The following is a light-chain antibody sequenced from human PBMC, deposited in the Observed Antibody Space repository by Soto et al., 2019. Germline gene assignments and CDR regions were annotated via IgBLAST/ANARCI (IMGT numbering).Light chain of an antibody. J-gene: IGLJ2*01. CDR2: DVS. CDR1: SSDVGSYNY. V-gene: IGLV2-14*03. Sequence: QSALTQPASVSGSPGQSITISCTGTSSDVGSYNYVSWYQQYPGKAPKVLIYDVSNRPSGVSDRFSGSKSGTTASLTISGLQAEDEADYYCNSYTRTNTMVLGGGTKLTVL. CDR3: NSYTRTNTMV.